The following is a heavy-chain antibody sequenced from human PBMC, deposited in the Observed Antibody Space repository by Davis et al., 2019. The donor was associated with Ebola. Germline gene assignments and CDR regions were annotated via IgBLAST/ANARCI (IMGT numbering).Heavy chain of an antibody. D-gene: IGHD6-6*01. CDR2: ITTSTYI. J-gene: IGHJ4*02. CDR1: GFTFSSYS. V-gene: IGHV3-21*01. CDR3: SRDQYSGSSAGGY. Sequence: PGGSLRLSCAASGFTFSSYSMSWVRQAPGKGLEWVSSITTSTYIYYADSVRGRFTISRDNAKNSLYLQMDSLRAEDTAVYYCSRDQYSGSSAGGYWGQGTLVTVSS.